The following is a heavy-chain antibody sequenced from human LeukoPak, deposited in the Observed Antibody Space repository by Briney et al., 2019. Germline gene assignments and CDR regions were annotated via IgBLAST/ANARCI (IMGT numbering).Heavy chain of an antibody. J-gene: IGHJ4*02. D-gene: IGHD3-16*01. Sequence: SETLSLTCAVYGVSFSGYYWSWIRQPPGKGLEWIGQIRHTGSTAYNPSLRSRVTISGDTSKNQFSLRLTSVTAADTALYYCARHGGYHFDSWGQGTLVTVSS. V-gene: IGHV4-34*01. CDR3: ARHGGYHFDS. CDR1: GVSFSGYY. CDR2: IRHTGST.